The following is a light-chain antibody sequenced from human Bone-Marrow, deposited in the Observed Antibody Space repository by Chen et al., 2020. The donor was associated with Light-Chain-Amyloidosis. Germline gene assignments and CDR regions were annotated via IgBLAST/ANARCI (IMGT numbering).Light chain of an antibody. Sequence: EVVMTQSPLSPPVTLGEPASNSCRFSQGLVHRDGHTYLIWFPQRPGQSTRRLLYEVSKRDSVVPDRFSGSGSGTDFTLKISRVEAEDVGLYYCMQGTHWPPYTFGQGTKLEIK. V-gene: IGKV2-30*02. CDR2: EVS. CDR1: QGLVHRDGHTY. CDR3: MQGTHWPPYT. J-gene: IGKJ2*01.